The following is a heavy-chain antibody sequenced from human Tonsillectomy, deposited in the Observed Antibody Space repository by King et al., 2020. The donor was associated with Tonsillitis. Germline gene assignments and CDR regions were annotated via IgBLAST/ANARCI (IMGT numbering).Heavy chain of an antibody. Sequence: QLVQSGGGLVQPGGSLKLSCAASGFTFSGSAITWGRQASGKGLEGDGLIRSKAYSYATAYAASVKGRFTISRDDSKNTAFLQMNSLKTEDTAVYYCTSSPGGAFDIWGQGTMVTVSS. CDR3: TSSPGGAFDI. CDR2: IRSKAYSYAT. CDR1: GFTFSGSA. J-gene: IGHJ3*02. D-gene: IGHD3-16*01. V-gene: IGHV3-73*02.